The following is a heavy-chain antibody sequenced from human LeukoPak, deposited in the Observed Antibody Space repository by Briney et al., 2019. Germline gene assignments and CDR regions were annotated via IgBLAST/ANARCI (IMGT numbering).Heavy chain of an antibody. V-gene: IGHV4-4*02. D-gene: IGHD3-22*01. CDR2: IYHSGST. CDR1: GGSISSSDW. CDR3: ASCINYYDSSGYHYYFDY. Sequence: SGTLSLTCAVSGGSISSSDWWSWVRQPPGKGLEWIGEIYHSGSTNYNPSLKSRVTISVDTSKNQFSLKLSSVTAADTAVYYCASCINYYDSSGYHYYFDYWGQGTLVTVSS. J-gene: IGHJ4*02.